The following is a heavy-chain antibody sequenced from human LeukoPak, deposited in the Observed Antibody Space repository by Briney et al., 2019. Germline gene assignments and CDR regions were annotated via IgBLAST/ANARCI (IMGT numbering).Heavy chain of an antibody. V-gene: IGHV3-7*03. CDR1: GFIFRDFS. Sequence: LPGGSLRLSCSVSGFIFRDFSMSWVRQAPGKGLEWVAKMNEYGSEICYVDSVKGRFTISRDNAKNSLYLQMNSLRAEDMALYYCAKDITGLYSSSLSYFDYWGQGTLVTVSS. CDR2: MNEYGSEI. D-gene: IGHD6-13*01. CDR3: AKDITGLYSSSLSYFDY. J-gene: IGHJ4*02.